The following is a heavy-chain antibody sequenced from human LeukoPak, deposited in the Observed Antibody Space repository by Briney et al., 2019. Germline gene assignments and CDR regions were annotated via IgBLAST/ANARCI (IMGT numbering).Heavy chain of an antibody. CDR3: ARVVTVAWSERRPGYFYMDV. CDR2: IRYDGSNK. V-gene: IGHV3-30*02. D-gene: IGHD1-1*01. J-gene: IGHJ6*03. Sequence: GGSLRLSCAASGFTFSSYGMHWVRQAPGKGLEWVAFIRYDGSNKYYADSVKGRFTISRDNSKNTLYLQMNSLRAEDTAVYYRARVVTVAWSERRPGYFYMDVWGKGTTVTVSS. CDR1: GFTFSSYG.